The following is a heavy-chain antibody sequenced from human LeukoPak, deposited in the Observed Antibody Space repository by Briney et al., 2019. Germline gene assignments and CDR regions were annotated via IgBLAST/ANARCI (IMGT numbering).Heavy chain of an antibody. Sequence: PGGSLRLSCAASGFTVSSNYMSWVRQAPGKGLEWVSVIYSGGSTYYADSVKGRFTISRDNSKNTPYLQMNSLRAEDTAVYYCARALMVATRYAFDIWGQGTMVTVSS. CDR3: ARALMVATRYAFDI. CDR2: IYSGGST. V-gene: IGHV3-53*01. CDR1: GFTVSSNY. D-gene: IGHD5-12*01. J-gene: IGHJ3*02.